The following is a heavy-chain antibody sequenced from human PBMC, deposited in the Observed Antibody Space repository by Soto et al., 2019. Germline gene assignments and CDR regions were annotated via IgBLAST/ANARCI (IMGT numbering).Heavy chain of an antibody. CDR1: GYTFTSYA. CDR3: ARTPTSGWYFDL. CDR2: INAGNGNT. J-gene: IGHJ2*01. V-gene: IGHV1-3*01. D-gene: IGHD3-10*01. Sequence: QVQLVQSGAEVKKPGASVKVSCKASGYTFTSYAMHWVRQAPGQRLEWMGWINAGNGNTKCSQKFQGRVTITRDTSASTAYMELSSLRSEDTAVYYCARTPTSGWYFDLWGRGTLVTVSS.